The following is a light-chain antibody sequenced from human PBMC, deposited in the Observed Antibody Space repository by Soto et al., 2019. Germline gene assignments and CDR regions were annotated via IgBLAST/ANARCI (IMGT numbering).Light chain of an antibody. Sequence: EIVLTQSPATLSLSPGERATLSCRASQSVSSNLAWYQQKPGQAPSLLIYDISARATGIPTRFSGSGSGTEFTLTISSLQSEDFAVYYCQQYNDWPLTFGGGTKVDIK. CDR2: DIS. CDR3: QQYNDWPLT. CDR1: QSVSSN. V-gene: IGKV3D-15*01. J-gene: IGKJ4*01.